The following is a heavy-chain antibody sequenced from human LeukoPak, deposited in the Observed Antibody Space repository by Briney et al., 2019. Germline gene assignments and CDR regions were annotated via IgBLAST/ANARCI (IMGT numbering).Heavy chain of an antibody. CDR1: GFTFSSYG. J-gene: IGHJ5*02. CDR3: AKEEKETCWFDP. CDR2: IRYDGSNK. Sequence: GGSLRLSCAASGFTFSSYGMHWVRQAPGKGLEWVAFIRYDGSNKYYADSVKGRFTISRDNSKNTLYLQMNSLRAEDTAVYYCAKEEKETCWFDPWGQGTLVTVSS. V-gene: IGHV3-30*02.